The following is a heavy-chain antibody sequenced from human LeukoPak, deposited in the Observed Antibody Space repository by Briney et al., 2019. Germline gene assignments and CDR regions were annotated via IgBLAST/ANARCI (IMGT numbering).Heavy chain of an antibody. CDR2: ISSSGSTI. V-gene: IGHV3-48*04. CDR1: GFTFSSYS. Sequence: GGSLRLSCAASGFTFSSYSMNWVRQAPGKGLEWVSYISSSGSTIYYADSVKGRFTISRDNAKNSLYLQMNSLRAEDTAVYYCARWYYYCGMDVWGQGTTVTVSS. J-gene: IGHJ6*02. CDR3: ARWYYYCGMDV.